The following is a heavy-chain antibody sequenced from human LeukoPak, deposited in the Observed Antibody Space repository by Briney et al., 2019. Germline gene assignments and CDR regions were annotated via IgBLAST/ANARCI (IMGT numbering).Heavy chain of an antibody. Sequence: GGSLRLSCAASGFTFSSYWMSWVRQAPGKGLEWLSYISSSSSTIYYADSVKGRFTISRDNAKNSLYLQMNSLRAKDTALYYCARDYYDSSGSSWFDPWGQGTLVTVSS. CDR1: GFTFSSYW. CDR2: ISSSSSTI. D-gene: IGHD3-22*01. J-gene: IGHJ5*02. CDR3: ARDYYDSSGSSWFDP. V-gene: IGHV3-48*04.